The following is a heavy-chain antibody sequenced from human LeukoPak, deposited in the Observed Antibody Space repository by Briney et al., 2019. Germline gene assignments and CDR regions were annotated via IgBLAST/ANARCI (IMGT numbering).Heavy chain of an antibody. CDR2: IYYSGST. D-gene: IGHD2-21*02. J-gene: IGHJ4*02. CDR3: AGREVVTALLDY. V-gene: IGHV4-30-4*01. CDR1: GGSISSGDYY. Sequence: SQTLSLTCTVSGGSISSGDYYWSWIRQPPGKGLEWIGYIYYSGSTYYNPSLKSRVTISVDTSKNQFSLKLSSVTAADTAVYYCAGREVVTALLDYWGQGTLVTVSS.